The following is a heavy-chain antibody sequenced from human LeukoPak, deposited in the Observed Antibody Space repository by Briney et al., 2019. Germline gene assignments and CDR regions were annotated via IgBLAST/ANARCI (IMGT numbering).Heavy chain of an antibody. Sequence: SVKVPCKASGGTFSSYAISWVRQAPGQGLEWMGGIIPIFGTANYAQKFQGRVTITADKSTSTAYMELSSLRSEDTAVYYCARPTQEGYNIWGQGTLVTVSS. J-gene: IGHJ4*02. D-gene: IGHD5-24*01. CDR1: GGTFSSYA. CDR3: ARPTQEGYNI. V-gene: IGHV1-69*06. CDR2: IIPIFGTA.